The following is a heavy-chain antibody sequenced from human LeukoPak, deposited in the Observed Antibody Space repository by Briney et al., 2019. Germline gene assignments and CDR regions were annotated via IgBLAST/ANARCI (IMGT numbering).Heavy chain of an antibody. CDR2: MSGSGGST. D-gene: IGHD3-9*01. CDR3: AKAKGGANYDILTGSAFDY. J-gene: IGHJ4*02. CDR1: GFTFSSYA. V-gene: IGHV3-23*01. Sequence: GGSLRLSCAASGFTFSSYAMSWVRQAPGKGLEWVSVMSGSGGSTYYADSVKGRFTISRDNSKNTLYLQMNSLRAEDTAVYYCAKAKGGANYDILTGSAFDYWGQGTLVTVSS.